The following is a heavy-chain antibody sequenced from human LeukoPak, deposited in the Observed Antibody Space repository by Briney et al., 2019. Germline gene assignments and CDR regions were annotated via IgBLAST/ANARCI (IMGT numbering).Heavy chain of an antibody. CDR1: GGTFSSYA. V-gene: IGHV1-69*04. Sequence: SVKVSCKASGGTFSSYAISWVRQAPGQGLEWMGRIIPILGIANYAQKFQGRVTITADKSTGTAYMELSSLRSEDTAVYYCAREVYCSGGSCYPYFDYWGQGTLVTVSS. D-gene: IGHD2-15*01. CDR2: IIPILGIA. J-gene: IGHJ4*02. CDR3: AREVYCSGGSCYPYFDY.